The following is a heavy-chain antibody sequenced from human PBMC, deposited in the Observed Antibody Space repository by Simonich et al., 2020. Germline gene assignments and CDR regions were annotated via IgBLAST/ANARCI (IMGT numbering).Heavy chain of an antibody. CDR1: GYTFTSYG. CDR3: ARASRGTWWYYYFDY. J-gene: IGHJ4*02. V-gene: IGHV1-18*01. D-gene: IGHD2-15*01. Sequence: QVQLVQSGAEVKKPGASVKVSCKASGYTFTSYGISWVRQAPGQGLEWRGWISAYNGKPNYAQKLQGRVTMTTGTTTSTAYMGLRSLRSDDTAVYYCARASRGTWWYYYFDYWGQGTLVTVSS. CDR2: ISAYNGKP.